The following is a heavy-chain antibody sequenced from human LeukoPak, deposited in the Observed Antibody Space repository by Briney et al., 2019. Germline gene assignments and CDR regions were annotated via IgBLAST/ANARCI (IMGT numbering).Heavy chain of an antibody. V-gene: IGHV1-69*13. Sequence: SVKVSCKASGYTFTIYAISWVRQAPGQGLEWMGGIIPIFGTANYAQKFQGRVTITADESTSTAYMELSSLRSEDTAVYYCASYSSRPREKYYYYGMDVWGQGATVTVSS. CDR1: GYTFTIYA. J-gene: IGHJ6*02. CDR2: IIPIFGTA. D-gene: IGHD6-13*01. CDR3: ASYSSRPREKYYYYGMDV.